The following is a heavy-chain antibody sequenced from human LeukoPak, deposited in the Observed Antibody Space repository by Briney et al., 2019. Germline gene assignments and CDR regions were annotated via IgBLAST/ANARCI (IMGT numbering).Heavy chain of an antibody. Sequence: PGGSLRLSCAASGLTFSSYAMSWVRQAPGKGLEWVSPISGSGASAHYADSVKGRFTTSRDNSKNTLYLQMNSLTAEDTAVYYCAKGYSRTTASYFDYWGQGILVTVSS. CDR2: ISGSGASA. V-gene: IGHV3-23*01. CDR1: GLTFSSYA. J-gene: IGHJ4*02. CDR3: AKGYSRTTASYFDY. D-gene: IGHD3-10*01.